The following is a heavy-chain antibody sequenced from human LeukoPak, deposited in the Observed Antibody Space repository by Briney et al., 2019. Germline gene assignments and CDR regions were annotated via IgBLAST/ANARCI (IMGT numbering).Heavy chain of an antibody. J-gene: IGHJ2*01. Sequence: SETLSLTCTASGGFISSYYWSWIRQPPWKGLEWIGYIYYSGSTCYNPSLKSRVTMSADTSKNQFSLRLSSVTAADTAVYYCARRGAYSGNDLAWYFDLWGRGTLVTVSS. CDR3: ARRGAYSGNDLAWYFDL. D-gene: IGHD5-12*01. CDR1: GGFISSYY. CDR2: IYYSGST. V-gene: IGHV4-59*08.